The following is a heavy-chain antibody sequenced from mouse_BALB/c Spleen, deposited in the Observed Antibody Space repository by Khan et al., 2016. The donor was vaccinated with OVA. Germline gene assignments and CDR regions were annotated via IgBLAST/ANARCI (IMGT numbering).Heavy chain of an antibody. CDR1: GYTFRNDG. Sequence: QIQLVQSGPELKKPGEAVKISCKAFGYTFRNDGMNWMKQAPGKGLKWMGWINTYTGESTHADDFKGRFVFSLEISASTAYLQINNLKNEDTATYFCARPPYFSYVMDYWGQGTSVTVSS. D-gene: IGHD2-10*01. J-gene: IGHJ4*01. V-gene: IGHV9-3-1*01. CDR3: ARPPYFSYVMDY. CDR2: INTYTGES.